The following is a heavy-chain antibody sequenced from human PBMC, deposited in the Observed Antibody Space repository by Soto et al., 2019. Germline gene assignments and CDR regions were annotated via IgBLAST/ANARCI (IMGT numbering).Heavy chain of an antibody. V-gene: IGHV1-46*03. CDR3: ARAESIAAPIWYFDL. Sequence: QVQLVQSGAEVKKPGASVKVSCKSSGYTFTSYYMHWLQQAPGKGLEWMGIIDPSGGSTSYAQKIQGIVTMTRDTSTSTVYKELISLRSEDTAVYYCARAESIAAPIWYFDLWGRSNLVTLSS. D-gene: IGHD6-6*01. J-gene: IGHJ2*01. CDR1: GYTFTSYY. CDR2: IDPSGGST.